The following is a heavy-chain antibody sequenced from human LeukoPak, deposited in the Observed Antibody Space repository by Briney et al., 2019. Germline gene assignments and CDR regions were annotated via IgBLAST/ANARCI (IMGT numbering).Heavy chain of an antibody. J-gene: IGHJ6*03. CDR1: GFTFSSYW. V-gene: IGHV3-7*04. CDR3: ARVKSGYSYGPHYYYYYMDV. Sequence: GGSLRLSCAASGFTFSSYWMSWVRQAPGKGLEWVANIKQDGSEKNYVDSVKGRFTISRDNAKNSLHLQMNSLRAEDTAVYYCARVKSGYSYGPHYYYYYMDVWGKGTTVTVSS. CDR2: IKQDGSEK. D-gene: IGHD5-18*01.